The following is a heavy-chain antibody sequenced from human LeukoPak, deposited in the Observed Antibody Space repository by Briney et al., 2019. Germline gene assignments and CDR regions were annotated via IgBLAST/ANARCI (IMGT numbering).Heavy chain of an antibody. Sequence: ASVKVSCKGSGYTFTGYYMHWVRRAPGQGLEWMGWINPNSGGTNYAQKLQGRVTMTTDTSTSTAYMELRSLRSDDTAVYYCARDHGSKSSYDYWGQGTLVTVSS. V-gene: IGHV1-2*02. D-gene: IGHD3-10*01. J-gene: IGHJ4*02. CDR1: GYTFTGYY. CDR3: ARDHGSKSSYDY. CDR2: INPNSGGT.